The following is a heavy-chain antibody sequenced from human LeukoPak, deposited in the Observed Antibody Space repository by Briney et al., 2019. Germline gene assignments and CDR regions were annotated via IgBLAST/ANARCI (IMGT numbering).Heavy chain of an antibody. Sequence: PGGSLRLSCAASGFAFGGYTMNWVRQAPGKGLEWVSSISSSSSYIYYADSVKGRFTISRDNAKNSLYLQMNSLRAEDTAVYYCARALGGPRVYYFDYWGQGTLVTVSS. D-gene: IGHD4-23*01. CDR2: ISSSSSYI. CDR1: GFAFGGYT. CDR3: ARALGGPRVYYFDY. J-gene: IGHJ4*02. V-gene: IGHV3-21*01.